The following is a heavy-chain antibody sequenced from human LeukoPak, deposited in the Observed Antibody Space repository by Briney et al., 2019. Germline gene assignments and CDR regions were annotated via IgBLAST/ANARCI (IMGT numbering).Heavy chain of an antibody. Sequence: PSETLSLTCTVSGGSISSGGYYWSWIRQHPGKGLEWIGYIYYSGSTYYNPSLKSRVTISVDTSKNQFSLKLSSVTAADTAVYYCASLRPGVGAFWSGSSKRPRVRFDPWGQGTLVTVSS. V-gene: IGHV4-31*03. CDR2: IYYSGST. CDR3: ASLRPGVGAFWSGSSKRPRVRFDP. D-gene: IGHD3-3*01. J-gene: IGHJ5*02. CDR1: GGSISSGGYY.